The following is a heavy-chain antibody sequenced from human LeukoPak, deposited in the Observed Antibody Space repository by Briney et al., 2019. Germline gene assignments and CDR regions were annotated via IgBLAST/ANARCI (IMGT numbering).Heavy chain of an antibody. CDR3: AKDESWRPAAD. CDR2: ITDSGDSA. D-gene: IGHD2-2*01. V-gene: IGHV3-23*01. CDR1: GFTFTNYA. Sequence: PGGSLRLSCAASGFTFTNYAMSWVRLAPGKGLEWVSSITDSGDSAYYADSVKGRFTISRDNSKDTLYLQMNSLRAEDTAIYFCAKDESWRPAADWGQGTLVTVSS. J-gene: IGHJ4*02.